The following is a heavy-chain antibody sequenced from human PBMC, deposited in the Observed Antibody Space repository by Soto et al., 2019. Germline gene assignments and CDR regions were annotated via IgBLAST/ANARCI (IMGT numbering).Heavy chain of an antibody. CDR2: INPNSGGT. V-gene: IGHV1-2*04. Sequence: ASVKVSCKASGYTFTGYYMHWVRQAPGQGLEWMGWINPNSGGTNYAQKFQGWVTMTRDTSISTAYMELSRLRSDDTAVYYCARARDIRVVRDAFDVWGQGTMVTVSS. CDR3: ARARDIRVVRDAFDV. J-gene: IGHJ3*01. CDR1: GYTFTGYY. D-gene: IGHD2-21*01.